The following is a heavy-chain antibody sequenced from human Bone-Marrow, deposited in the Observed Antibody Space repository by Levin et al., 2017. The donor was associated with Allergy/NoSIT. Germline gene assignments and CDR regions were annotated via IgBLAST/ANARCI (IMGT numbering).Heavy chain of an antibody. CDR2: ISSGGGTI. Sequence: GGSLRLSCAASGFTFSDYYMSWIRQAPGKGLEWVSYISSGGGTIYYADSVKGRFTISRDNAKNSLYLQMNSLRAEDTAMYYCARAKYSSSWPRHYWYFDLWGRGTLVTVSS. D-gene: IGHD6-13*01. CDR1: GFTFSDYY. J-gene: IGHJ2*01. V-gene: IGHV3-11*01. CDR3: ARAKYSSSWPRHYWYFDL.